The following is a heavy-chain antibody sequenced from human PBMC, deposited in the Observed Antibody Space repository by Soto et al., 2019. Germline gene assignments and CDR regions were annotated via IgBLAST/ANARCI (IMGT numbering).Heavy chain of an antibody. J-gene: IGHJ6*02. D-gene: IGHD3-10*01. V-gene: IGHV3-23*01. CDR1: GFTFSSYA. CDR2: ISGSGGST. Sequence: PGGSLRLSCAASGFTFSSYAMSWVRQAPGKGLEWVSAISGSGGSTYYADSVKGRFTISRDNSKNTLYLQMNSLRAEDTAVYYCAKAANELLWFGQSGSYYYGMDVWGQGTTVTVSS. CDR3: AKAANELLWFGQSGSYYYGMDV.